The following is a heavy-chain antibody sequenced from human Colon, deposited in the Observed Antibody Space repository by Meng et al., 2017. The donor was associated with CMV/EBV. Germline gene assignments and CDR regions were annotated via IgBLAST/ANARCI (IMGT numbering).Heavy chain of an antibody. V-gene: IGHV3-21*06. D-gene: IGHD6-13*01. CDR1: GFTFSSYP. CDR3: ARGWPPDY. J-gene: IGHJ4*02. CDR2: ISHSSDT. Sequence: GGSLRLSCAASGFTFSSYPMYWVRQAPGKGLEWVSSISHSSDTYYADSVKGRFTLSRDNAQNSVYLQLNSLTAEDTAVYYCARGWPPDYWGQGTLVTVSS.